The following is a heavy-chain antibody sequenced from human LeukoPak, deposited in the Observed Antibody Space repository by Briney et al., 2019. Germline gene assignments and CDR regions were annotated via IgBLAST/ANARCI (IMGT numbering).Heavy chain of an antibody. Sequence: SETLSLTCTVSGGSISSSSYYWGWIRQPPGKGLEWIGSIYYSGSTYYNPSLKSRVTISVDTSKNQFSLKLSSVAAADTAVYYCARSCLSVYYYYYYMDVWGKGTTVTVSS. CDR2: IYYSGST. V-gene: IGHV4-39*01. CDR3: ARSCLSVYYYYYYMDV. CDR1: GGSISSSSYY. J-gene: IGHJ6*03.